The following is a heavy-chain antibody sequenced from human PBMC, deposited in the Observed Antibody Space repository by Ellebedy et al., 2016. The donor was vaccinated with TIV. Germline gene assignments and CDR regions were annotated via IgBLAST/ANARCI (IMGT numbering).Heavy chain of an antibody. CDR2: ISGSGGST. V-gene: IGHV3-23*01. D-gene: IGHD3-16*01. CDR3: AKDLGGAGY. Sequence: GESLKISXAASGFTFSSYAMSWVRQAPGKGLEWVSAISGSGGSTYYADSVKGRFTISRDNSKNTLYLQMNSLRAEDTAVYYCAKDLGGAGYWGQGTLVTVSS. J-gene: IGHJ4*02. CDR1: GFTFSSYA.